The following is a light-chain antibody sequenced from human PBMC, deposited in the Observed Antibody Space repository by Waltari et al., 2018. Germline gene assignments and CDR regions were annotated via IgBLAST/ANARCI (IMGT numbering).Light chain of an antibody. CDR1: QSIGSL. V-gene: IGKV1-5*01. CDR3: QQYYSYFT. J-gene: IGKJ4*01. CDR2: DAS. Sequence: DIQMTQSPSTLSASVGDRVTITCRASQSIGSLLAWYQQKPGKAPKLLIYDASSLERGVPARFSGSGSGTEFTLTINSLQPDDFETYSCQQYYSYFTFGGGAKVEIE.